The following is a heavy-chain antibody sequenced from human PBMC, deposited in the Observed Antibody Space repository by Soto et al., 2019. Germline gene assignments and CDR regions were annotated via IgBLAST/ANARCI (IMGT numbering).Heavy chain of an antibody. J-gene: IGHJ6*02. CDR2: IVVGSGNT. CDR1: GFNFTSSA. Sequence: PVKVSCRAAGFNFTSSAVQWVRQARGQRLEWIGWIVVGSGNTNYAQKFQERVTITRDMSTSTAYMELSSLRSEDTAVYYCAADPDYGDYVEAYYYYGMDVWGQGTTVTVSS. D-gene: IGHD4-17*01. CDR3: AADPDYGDYVEAYYYYGMDV. V-gene: IGHV1-58*01.